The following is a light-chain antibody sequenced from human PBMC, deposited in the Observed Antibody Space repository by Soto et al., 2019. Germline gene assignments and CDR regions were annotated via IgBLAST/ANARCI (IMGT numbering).Light chain of an antibody. CDR1: SSDVGGYNY. Sequence: QSVLTQPPSASGSPGQSVAISCTGTSSDVGGYNYVSWYQQHPGKAPKLMIYEVSKRPSGVPDRFSGSKSGNTASLTVSGLQAEDEADYYCSSYAGIHIVFGTGTKVPVL. J-gene: IGLJ1*01. CDR2: EVS. CDR3: SSYAGIHIV. V-gene: IGLV2-8*01.